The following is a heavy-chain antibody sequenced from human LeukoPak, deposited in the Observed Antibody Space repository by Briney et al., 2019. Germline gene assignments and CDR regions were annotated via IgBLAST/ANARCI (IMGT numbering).Heavy chain of an antibody. J-gene: IGHJ4*02. V-gene: IGHV4-59*08. CDR3: ARSRLVVPAAIPYFDY. CDR1: GGSISSYY. Sequence: PSETLSLTCTVSGGSISSYYWSWIRQPPGKGLEWIGYIYYSGSTNYNPSLKSRVTISVDTSKNQFSLKLSSVTAADTAVYYCARSRLVVPAAIPYFDYWGQGTLVTVSS. CDR2: IYYSGST. D-gene: IGHD2-2*01.